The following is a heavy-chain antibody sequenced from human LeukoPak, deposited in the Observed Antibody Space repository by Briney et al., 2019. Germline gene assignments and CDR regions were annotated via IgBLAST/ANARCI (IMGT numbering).Heavy chain of an antibody. Sequence: GGSLRLSCAASQFTFSNSWMSWVRQAPGKGLEWVASIMQDGSEKYYVDSVKGRFTISRDNAKNSLYLQMNSLRAEDTALYYCAKDRGWHYDSSGAHDRPFDYWGQGTLVTVSS. CDR1: QFTFSNSW. D-gene: IGHD3-22*01. J-gene: IGHJ4*02. CDR3: AKDRGWHYDSSGAHDRPFDY. CDR2: IMQDGSEK. V-gene: IGHV3-7*03.